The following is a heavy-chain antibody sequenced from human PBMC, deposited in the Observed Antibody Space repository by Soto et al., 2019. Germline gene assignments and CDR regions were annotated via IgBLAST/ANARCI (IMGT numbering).Heavy chain of an antibody. CDR1: GFTFSNYC. Sequence: HPGGSLRLSCAASGFTFSNYCMSWLRQAPGKGLEWISAISGSEGTTYYRDSVKGRFIISRDNSKSTVYLRINSLKIEDTAVYYCAKAQANVPWWFAPWGKGTLVTVSS. CDR2: ISGSEGTT. J-gene: IGHJ5*02. V-gene: IGHV3-23*01. CDR3: AKAQANVPWWFAP.